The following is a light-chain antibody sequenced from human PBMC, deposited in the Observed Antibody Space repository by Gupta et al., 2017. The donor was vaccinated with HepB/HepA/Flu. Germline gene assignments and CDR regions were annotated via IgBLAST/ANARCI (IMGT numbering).Light chain of an antibody. CDR1: SSDVGGYNY. J-gene: IGLJ3*02. CDR2: DVS. V-gene: IGLV2-11*01. CDR3: CSYAGSDNWV. Sequence: QSALTQPRSVSGSPGQSVTISCTGTSSDVGGYNYVSWYQQHPGKAPKLMIYDVSKRPSGVPDRFSGSKSGNTASLTISGLQEEDAADYYCCSYAGSDNWVFGGGTKLTVL.